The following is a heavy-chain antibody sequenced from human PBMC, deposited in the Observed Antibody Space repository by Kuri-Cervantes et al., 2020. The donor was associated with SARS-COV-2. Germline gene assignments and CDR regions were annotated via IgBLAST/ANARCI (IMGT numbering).Heavy chain of an antibody. Sequence: GESLKISCAASGFTFSSYAMHWVRQASGKGLEWVGRIRSKANSYATAYAASVKGRFTISRDDSKNTAYLQMNSLKTEDTAVYYCTRSLGYCSSTSCYKSYYYFYGMDVWGQGTTVTVSS. CDR3: TRSLGYCSSTSCYKSYYYFYGMDV. D-gene: IGHD2-2*02. CDR1: GFTFSSYA. V-gene: IGHV3-73*01. J-gene: IGHJ6*02. CDR2: IRSKANSYAT.